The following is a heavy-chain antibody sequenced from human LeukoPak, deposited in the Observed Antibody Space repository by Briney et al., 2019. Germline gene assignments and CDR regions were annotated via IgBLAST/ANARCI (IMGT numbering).Heavy chain of an antibody. Sequence: PGGSLRLSCAASGFTFSDYAISWVRQAPGKGLEWVSAISGGGGSTYYADSVKGRFSISRDNSKNTVCLQMNSLRAEDTAVYYCARRAPYNSGWYYLDYWGQGTLVTVSS. J-gene: IGHJ4*02. D-gene: IGHD6-19*01. CDR3: ARRAPYNSGWYYLDY. CDR1: GFTFSDYA. CDR2: ISGGGGST. V-gene: IGHV3-23*01.